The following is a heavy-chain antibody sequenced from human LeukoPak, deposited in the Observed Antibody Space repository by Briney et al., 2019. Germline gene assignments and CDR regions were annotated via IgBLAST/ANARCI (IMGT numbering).Heavy chain of an antibody. J-gene: IGHJ4*02. CDR2: INSNSGGT. CDR3: ARLGSSGWYGGGYFDY. D-gene: IGHD6-19*01. V-gene: IGHV1-2*02. CDR1: GYTFTNYA. Sequence: AASVKVSCKASGYTFTNYAISWVRPAPGQGLEWMGWINSNSGGTNYAQKFQGRVTMTRDTSINTVYMELSRLRSDDTAVYYCARLGSSGWYGGGYFDYWGQGTLVTVSS.